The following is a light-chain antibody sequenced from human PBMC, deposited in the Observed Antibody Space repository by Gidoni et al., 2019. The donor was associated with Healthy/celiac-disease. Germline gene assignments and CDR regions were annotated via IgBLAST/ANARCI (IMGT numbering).Light chain of an antibody. V-gene: IGLV3-19*01. CDR3: NSRDSSGNHLKV. Sequence: SSELTQHPAVSVALGQTVRITCQGDSLRSYYASWYQQKPGQAPVLVIYGKNNRPSGIPDRFSGSSSGNTASLTITGAQAEDEADYYCNSRDSSGNHLKVFGGGTKLTVL. CDR2: GKN. CDR1: SLRSYY. J-gene: IGLJ2*01.